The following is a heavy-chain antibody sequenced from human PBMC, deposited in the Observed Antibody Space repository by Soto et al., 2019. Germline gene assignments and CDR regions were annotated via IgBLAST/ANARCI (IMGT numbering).Heavy chain of an antibody. Sequence: QVQLQESGPGLVTPSQTLSLTCTVSGGSISSGGYYWSWIRQHPGKGLEWIGYIYYSGSTYYNPSLKSRVTISVDTSKNQVSLNLSSVTAADTAVDYCARGGGSGIGVDYWGQGTLVTVSS. V-gene: IGHV4-31*03. D-gene: IGHD3-10*01. CDR3: ARGGGSGIGVDY. CDR1: GGSISSGGYY. CDR2: IYYSGST. J-gene: IGHJ4*02.